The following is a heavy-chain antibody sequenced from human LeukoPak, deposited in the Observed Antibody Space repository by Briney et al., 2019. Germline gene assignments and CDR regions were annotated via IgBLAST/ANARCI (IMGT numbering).Heavy chain of an antibody. CDR1: GGSISSYF. CDR2: IYYSGNT. Sequence: SETLSLTCTVSGGSISSYFWNWIRQPPGKGLEWIGHIYYSGNTHCNPSLKTRVTMSVDTSKNHFSLKLTSMTAADTAVYYCAREGEGAFDIWGQGTMVTVSS. D-gene: IGHD3-10*01. V-gene: IGHV4-59*01. J-gene: IGHJ3*02. CDR3: AREGEGAFDI.